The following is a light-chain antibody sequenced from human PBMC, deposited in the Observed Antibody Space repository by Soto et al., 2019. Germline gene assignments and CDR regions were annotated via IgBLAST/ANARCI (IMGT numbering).Light chain of an antibody. CDR1: QSVSTH. CDR3: LQYNDWPVYT. V-gene: IGKV3-15*01. CDR2: AAS. Sequence: EVVMTQSPVNLSVSPGERATLSCRASQSVSTHLAWYQQKPGQAPKLLIYAASTRFTGISARFSGSGSGTEFSLTISSLQSEDFGIYYCLQYNDWPVYTFGQGTKVDIK. J-gene: IGKJ2*01.